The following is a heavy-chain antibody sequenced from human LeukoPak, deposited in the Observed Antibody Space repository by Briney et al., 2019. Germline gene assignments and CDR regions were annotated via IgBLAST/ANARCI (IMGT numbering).Heavy chain of an antibody. CDR1: GFTFDDYG. V-gene: IGHV3-23*01. Sequence: GGSLRLSCAASGFTFDDYGMSWVRQAPGKGLEWVSGISVRGGSTWYADSVKGRFTISRDNSKNTLYLQMNSLRAEDTAVYYCAKGAWCSRTSCLIHYFDYWGQGTLVTVSS. D-gene: IGHD2-2*01. CDR3: AKGAWCSRTSCLIHYFDY. CDR2: ISVRGGST. J-gene: IGHJ4*02.